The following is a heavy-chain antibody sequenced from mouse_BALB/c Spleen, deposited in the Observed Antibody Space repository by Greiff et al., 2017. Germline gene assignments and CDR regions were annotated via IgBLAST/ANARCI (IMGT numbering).Heavy chain of an antibody. J-gene: IGHJ2*01. Sequence: EVQGVESGGGLVQPGGSLKLSCAASGFTFSSYTMSWVRPTPEKRLEWVAYISNGGGSTYYPATVKGRFTISRDNAKNTLYLQMSSLKSEDTAMYYCARQELTHYYFDYWGQGTTLTVSS. D-gene: IGHD1-1*01. CDR2: ISNGGGST. V-gene: IGHV5-12-2*01. CDR1: GFTFSSYT. CDR3: ARQELTHYYFDY.